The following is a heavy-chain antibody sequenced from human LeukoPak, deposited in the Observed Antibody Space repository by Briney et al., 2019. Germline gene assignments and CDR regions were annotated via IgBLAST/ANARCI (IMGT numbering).Heavy chain of an antibody. CDR2: ISYDGSNK. D-gene: IGHD2-21*01. CDR1: GFTFSSYA. V-gene: IGHV3-30*04. CDR3: AREVVGYFDY. Sequence: GRSLRLSCAASGFTFSSYAMHWVRQAPGKGLEWVAVISYDGSNKYYADSVKGRFTISRDNSKNTLYLQMSSQRAEDTAVYYCAREVVGYFDYWGQGTLVTVSS. J-gene: IGHJ4*02.